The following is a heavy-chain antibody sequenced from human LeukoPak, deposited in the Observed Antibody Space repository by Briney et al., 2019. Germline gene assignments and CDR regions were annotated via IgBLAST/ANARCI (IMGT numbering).Heavy chain of an antibody. CDR3: ARAKGYGSSGWYFDY. CDR1: GYTFTSYG. CDR2: INPSGGST. V-gene: IGHV1-46*01. D-gene: IGHD6-19*01. J-gene: IGHJ4*02. Sequence: ASVKVSCKASGYTFTSYGISWVRQAPGQGLEWMGIINPSGGSTSYAQKFQGRVTMTRDTSTSTVYMELSSLRSEDTAVYYCARAKGYGSSGWYFDYWGQGTLVTVSS.